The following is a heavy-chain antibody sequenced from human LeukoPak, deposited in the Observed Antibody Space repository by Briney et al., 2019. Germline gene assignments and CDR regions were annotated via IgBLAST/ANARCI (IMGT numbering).Heavy chain of an antibody. Sequence: PGRSLRLSCAASAFTFDDYAMHWVRQAPGKGLEWVSGISWNSGSIGYADSVKGRFTISRDNAKNSLYLQMNSLRAEDMALYYCARDTPHDYCGQGTLVTVSS. CDR2: ISWNSGSI. CDR3: ARDTPHDY. CDR1: AFTFDDYA. V-gene: IGHV3-9*03. J-gene: IGHJ4*02.